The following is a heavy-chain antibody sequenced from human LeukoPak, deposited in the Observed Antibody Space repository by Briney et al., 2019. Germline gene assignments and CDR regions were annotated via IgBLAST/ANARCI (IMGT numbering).Heavy chain of an antibody. CDR1: GGSISSSSYY. J-gene: IGHJ4*02. CDR2: IYYSGST. V-gene: IGHV4-39*07. CDR3: ARADTAMANYFDY. D-gene: IGHD5-18*01. Sequence: SETLSLTCTASGGSISSSSYYWGWIRQPPGKGLEWIGSIYYSGSTYYNPSLKSRVTISVDTSKNQFSLKLSSVTAADTAVYYCARADTAMANYFDYWGQGTLVTVSS.